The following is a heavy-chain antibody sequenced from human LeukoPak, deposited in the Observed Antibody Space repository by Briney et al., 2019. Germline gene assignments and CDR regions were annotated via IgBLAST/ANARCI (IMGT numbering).Heavy chain of an antibody. Sequence: SETLSLTCTVSGGSISSYYWSWIRQPPGKGLEWIGYIYYSGSTNYNPSLKSRVTISVDTSKNQFSLKLSSVTVADTAVYYCAREIVVVVAARETRAFDIWGQGTMVTVSP. CDR3: AREIVVVVAARETRAFDI. J-gene: IGHJ3*02. CDR2: IYYSGST. V-gene: IGHV4-59*12. CDR1: GGSISSYY. D-gene: IGHD2-15*01.